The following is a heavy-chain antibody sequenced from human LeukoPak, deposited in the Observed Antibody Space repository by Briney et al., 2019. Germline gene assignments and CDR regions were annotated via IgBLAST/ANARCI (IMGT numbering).Heavy chain of an antibody. CDR1: GYRFTIYD. J-gene: IGHJ3*02. D-gene: IGHD3-22*01. V-gene: IGHV1-8*03. CDR2: MNTNSGNT. CDR3: ARERDSSGYYSDAFDI. Sequence: GASVTVCFTCSGYRFTIYDINWVRQAQGQGHEWMGWMNTNSGNTGYAQKFQRRVTITRNTSISTAYMELRSLRSDDTAVYYCARERDSSGYYSDAFDIWGQGTMVTVSS.